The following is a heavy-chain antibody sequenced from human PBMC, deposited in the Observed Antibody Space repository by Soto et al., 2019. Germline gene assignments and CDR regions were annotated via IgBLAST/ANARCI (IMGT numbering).Heavy chain of an antibody. CDR2: ISSSSSYI. Sequence: GESLKISCAASEFTFSSYSMNWVRQAPGKGLEWVSSISSSSSYIYYADSVKGRFTISRDNAKNSLYLQMNSLRAEDTAVYYCARDLAVAGKDWGQGTLVTVSS. CDR1: EFTFSSYS. J-gene: IGHJ4*02. CDR3: ARDLAVAGKD. D-gene: IGHD6-19*01. V-gene: IGHV3-21*01.